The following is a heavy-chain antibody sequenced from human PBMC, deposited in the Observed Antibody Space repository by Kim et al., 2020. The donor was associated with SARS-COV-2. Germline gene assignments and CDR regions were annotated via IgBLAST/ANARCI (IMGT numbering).Heavy chain of an antibody. D-gene: IGHD1-26*01. V-gene: IGHV4-39*01. CDR1: GDSINIGSYY. J-gene: IGHJ5*02. Sequence: SETLSLTCAVSGDSINIGSYYWAWIRQPPGKGLEWIGRIYYSGGTFYKSSLRGRATLSVDTSKNQFSLTLTSLTAEDTALYYCARGAVAASAYDHWGQG. CDR2: IYYSGGT. CDR3: ARGAVAASAYDH.